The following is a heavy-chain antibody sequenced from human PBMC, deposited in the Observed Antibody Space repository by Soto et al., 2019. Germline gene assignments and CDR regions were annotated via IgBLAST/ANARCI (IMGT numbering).Heavy chain of an antibody. CDR2: ISSSGSTI. CDR3: ARPYYDSSGTPPAYFDY. J-gene: IGHJ4*02. V-gene: IGHV3-11*04. Sequence: GGSLRLSCAASGFTFSDYYMSWIRQAPGKGLEWVSYISSSGSTIYYADSVKGRFTISRDNSKNTLYLQMNSLRAEDTAVYYCARPYYDSSGTPPAYFDYWGQGTLVPVSP. CDR1: GFTFSDYY. D-gene: IGHD3-22*01.